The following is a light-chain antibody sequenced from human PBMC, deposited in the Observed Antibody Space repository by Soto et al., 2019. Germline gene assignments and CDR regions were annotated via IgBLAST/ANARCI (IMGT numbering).Light chain of an antibody. CDR3: QQYYDCPPLI. CDR2: GAS. CDR1: RSINRK. Sequence: EIVMTQSPATLSVSPGERATLSCRASRSINRKLAWYQQKPGQAPRLLISGASTRAIGIPARFSGSVSGTEFTLTVSSLQSADVAVYYCQQYYDCPPLIFGGGTKVEIK. V-gene: IGKV3-15*01. J-gene: IGKJ4*01.